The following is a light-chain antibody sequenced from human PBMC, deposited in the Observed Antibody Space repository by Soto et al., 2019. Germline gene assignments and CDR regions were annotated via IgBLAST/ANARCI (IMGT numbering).Light chain of an antibody. V-gene: IGKV1-27*01. CDR1: QGIRNY. Sequence: DIQMTQSPSSLSASVGDRVTITCRASQGIRNYLAWYQQKPGKVPKLLVYGTSTLQSGVPSRFSGSGSGTDFTLTISSLQPEDVATYFCQKYDSAPLTFGGETEVEIK. CDR2: GTS. CDR3: QKYDSAPLT. J-gene: IGKJ4*01.